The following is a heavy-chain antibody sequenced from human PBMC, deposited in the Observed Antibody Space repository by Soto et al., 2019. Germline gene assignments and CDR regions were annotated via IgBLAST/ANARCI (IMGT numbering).Heavy chain of an antibody. J-gene: IGHJ4*02. CDR2: IYYSGST. CDR1: GGSVISGSYY. V-gene: IGHV4-61*01. Sequence: SETLSLTCTVSGGSVISGSYYWSWIRQPPGKGLEWIGYIYYSGSTNYNPSLKSRVTISVDTSKNQFSLKLSSVTAADTAVYYCASFSSGYYLGLFDYWGQGTLVTVSS. D-gene: IGHD3-22*01. CDR3: ASFSSGYYLGLFDY.